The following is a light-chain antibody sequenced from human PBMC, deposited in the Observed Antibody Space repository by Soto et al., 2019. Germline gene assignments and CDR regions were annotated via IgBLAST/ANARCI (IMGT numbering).Light chain of an antibody. CDR1: QSVSPY. J-gene: IGKJ4*01. CDR3: QHCADWPIT. Sequence: EIVLTQSPTTLSLSPGERATLSCRSSQSVSPYLGWYQQTPGQAPRLLIYDASNRATGIPTRFSGSGSGTDVTLTISSVEPEYFAGYYCQHCADWPITFGGGTRVEIK. V-gene: IGKV3-11*01. CDR2: DAS.